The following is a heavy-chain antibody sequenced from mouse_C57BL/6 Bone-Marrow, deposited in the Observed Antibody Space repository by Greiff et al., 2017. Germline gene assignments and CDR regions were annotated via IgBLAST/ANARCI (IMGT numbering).Heavy chain of an antibody. CDR1: GFTFSSYA. Sequence: EVKLVESGGGLVKPGGSLKLSCAASGFTFSSYAMSWVRQTPEKRLEWVATISDGGSYTYYPDNVKGRFTISRYNAKNNLYLQMSHLKSEDTAMYYCARGGLKAWFAYWGQGTLVTVSA. V-gene: IGHV5-4*03. D-gene: IGHD1-3*01. J-gene: IGHJ3*01. CDR3: ARGGLKAWFAY. CDR2: ISDGGSYT.